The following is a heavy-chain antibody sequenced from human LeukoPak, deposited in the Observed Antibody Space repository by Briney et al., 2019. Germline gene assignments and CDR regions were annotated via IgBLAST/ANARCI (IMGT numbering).Heavy chain of an antibody. D-gene: IGHD6-13*01. V-gene: IGHV3-30*18. Sequence: PGRSLRLSCAASGFTFSSYGMHWVRQAPGKGLEWVAVISCDGSNKYYADSVKGRFTISRDNSKNTLYLQMNSLRAEDTAVYYCAKDVGTAAAGTAEFDYWGQGTLVTVSS. J-gene: IGHJ4*02. CDR3: AKDVGTAAAGTAEFDY. CDR1: GFTFSSYG. CDR2: ISCDGSNK.